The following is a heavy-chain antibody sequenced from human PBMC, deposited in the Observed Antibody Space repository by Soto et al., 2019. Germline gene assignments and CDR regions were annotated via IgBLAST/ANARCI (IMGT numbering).Heavy chain of an antibody. D-gene: IGHD3-10*01. V-gene: IGHV3-66*01. CDR2: LYSGGST. Sequence: EVQVVESGGALVQPGGSLSLSCAASGFTVRSNHMSWVRQAPGKGLEWVSVLYSGGSTYYADSVRGRFTISGDNAKNSLFLQMNSLRDEDTAMYYCARAARGGSGALWGQGTLVTVSS. J-gene: IGHJ4*02. CDR1: GFTVRSNH. CDR3: ARAARGGSGAL.